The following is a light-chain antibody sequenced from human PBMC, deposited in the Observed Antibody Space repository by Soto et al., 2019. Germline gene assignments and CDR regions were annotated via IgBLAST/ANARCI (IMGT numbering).Light chain of an antibody. J-gene: IGKJ5*01. CDR2: AAS. CDR1: QSISSY. Sequence: DIQMTQSPSSLSASVGDRVTITCRASQSISSYLNWYQQKPGKAPKLLIYAASSWQSGVPSRFSGSVSGTDFTLTISSLQPEDFATYYCQQSYSTPHTFGQGTRLEIK. CDR3: QQSYSTPHT. V-gene: IGKV1-39*01.